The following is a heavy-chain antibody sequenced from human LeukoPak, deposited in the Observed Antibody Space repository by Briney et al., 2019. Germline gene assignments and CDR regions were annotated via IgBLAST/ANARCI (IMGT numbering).Heavy chain of an antibody. Sequence: SETLSLTCTVSGGSIRSSYYYWGWIRQPPGKGLEWIGSIYDSGSTYYNPSLKSRVTISVDRSKNQFSLKLSSVTAADTAVYYCARGETGTTYNNWFDPWGQGTLVTVSS. D-gene: IGHD1-1*01. CDR2: IYDSGST. CDR1: GGSIRSSYYY. V-gene: IGHV4-39*07. J-gene: IGHJ5*02. CDR3: ARGETGTTYNNWFDP.